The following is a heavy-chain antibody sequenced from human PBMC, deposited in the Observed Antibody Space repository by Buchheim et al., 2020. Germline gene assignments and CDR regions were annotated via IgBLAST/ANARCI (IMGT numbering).Heavy chain of an antibody. CDR1: GFTFSSYA. D-gene: IGHD6-6*01. CDR3: AKDRSFFYSSSSGVWDY. Sequence: EVQLLESGGGLVQPGGSLRLSCAASGFTFSSYAMSWVRQAPGKGLEWVSAISGSGGSTYYADSVKGRFTISRGNSKNTLYLQMNSLRAEDTAVYYCAKDRSFFYSSSSGVWDYWGQGTL. V-gene: IGHV3-23*01. J-gene: IGHJ4*02. CDR2: ISGSGGST.